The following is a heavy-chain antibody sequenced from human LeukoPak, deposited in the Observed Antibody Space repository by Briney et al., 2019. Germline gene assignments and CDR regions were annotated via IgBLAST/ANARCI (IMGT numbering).Heavy chain of an antibody. Sequence: GGSLRLSCAASGFTFSSYAMSWVRQAPGKGLEWVSYISSSGSTIYYADSVKGRFTISRDNAKNSLYLQMNSLRAEDTAVYYCARDWDYYGSGSYLAYWGQGTLVTVSS. CDR1: GFTFSSYA. D-gene: IGHD3-10*01. CDR2: ISSSGSTI. V-gene: IGHV3-48*04. J-gene: IGHJ4*02. CDR3: ARDWDYYGSGSYLAY.